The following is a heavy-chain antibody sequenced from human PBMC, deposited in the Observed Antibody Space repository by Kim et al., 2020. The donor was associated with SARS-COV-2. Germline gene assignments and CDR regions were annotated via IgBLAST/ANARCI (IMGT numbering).Heavy chain of an antibody. CDR3: ARDHEPDYGDYSFDY. D-gene: IGHD4-17*01. CDR2: IWYDGSNK. Sequence: GGSLRLSCAASGFTFSSYGMHWIRQAPGKGLEWVAVIWYDGSNKYYADSVKGRFTISRDNSKNTLYLQMNSLRAEDTAVYYCARDHEPDYGDYSFDYWGQGTLVTVSS. CDR1: GFTFSSYG. V-gene: IGHV3-33*01. J-gene: IGHJ4*02.